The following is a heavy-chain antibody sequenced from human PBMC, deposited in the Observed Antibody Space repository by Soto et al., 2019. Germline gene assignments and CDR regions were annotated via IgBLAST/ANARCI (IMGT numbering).Heavy chain of an antibody. D-gene: IGHD3-16*01. J-gene: IGHJ5*02. CDR3: AKEGEWWFDP. CDR1: GFTFSSYG. CDR2: ISYDGSNK. V-gene: IGHV3-30*18. Sequence: QVQLVESGGGVVQPGRSLRLSCAASGFTFSSYGMHWVRQAPGKGLEWVAVISYDGSNKYYADSVKGRFTISRDNSKNTLYLQMNSLRAEDTAVYYCAKEGEWWFDPWGQGTLVTVSS.